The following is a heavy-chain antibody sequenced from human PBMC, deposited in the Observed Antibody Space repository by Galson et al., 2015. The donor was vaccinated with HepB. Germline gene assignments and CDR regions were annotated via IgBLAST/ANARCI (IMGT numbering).Heavy chain of an antibody. CDR3: AKDGIMVANNPYHFHY. CDR2: ITSSGGNS. D-gene: IGHD2-15*01. Sequence: SLRLSCAASGFSFTRYAMTWVRQAPGKGLEWVSSITSSGGNSYYPDSVKGRFTVSRENSKNTLLLQLNSLRAEDTATYFCAKDGIMVANNPYHFHYWGQGTLVTVSS. CDR1: GFSFTRYA. V-gene: IGHV3-23*01. J-gene: IGHJ4*02.